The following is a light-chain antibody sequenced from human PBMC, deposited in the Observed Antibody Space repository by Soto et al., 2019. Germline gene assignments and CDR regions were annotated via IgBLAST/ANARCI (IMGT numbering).Light chain of an antibody. CDR3: QQYGRSPWT. CDR2: GAS. J-gene: IGKJ1*01. Sequence: DIVLTQSPGTLSVSPGERATLSCRASQSVSSSLAWYQQKPGQAPRLLIYGASTRATGIPARFSGRGSGTEFTLTISILQSEDFAIYYCQQYGRSPWTFGQGTKVDIK. V-gene: IGKV3-15*01. CDR1: QSVSSS.